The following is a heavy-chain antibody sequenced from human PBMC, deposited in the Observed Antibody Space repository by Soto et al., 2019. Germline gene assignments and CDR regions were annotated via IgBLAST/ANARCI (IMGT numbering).Heavy chain of an antibody. CDR1: GFTFSSYG. CDR2: ISYDGSNK. CDR3: AILSSGYYYGAFDI. Sequence: QVQLVESGGGVVQPGRSLRLSCAASGFTFSSYGMHWVRQAPGKGLEWVAVISYDGSNKYYADSVKGRFTISRDNSKNTLYLQMNSLRAEDTAVYYCAILSSGYYYGAFDIWGQGTMVTVSS. D-gene: IGHD3-22*01. J-gene: IGHJ3*02. V-gene: IGHV3-30*03.